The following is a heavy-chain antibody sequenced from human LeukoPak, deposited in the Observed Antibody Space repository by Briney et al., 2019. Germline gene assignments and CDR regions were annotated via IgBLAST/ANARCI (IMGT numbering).Heavy chain of an antibody. CDR1: GFTFSSYG. D-gene: IGHD3-22*01. Sequence: PGRSLRLSCAASGFTFSSYGMHWVRQAPGKGLEWVAVIWYGGSNKYYADSVKGRFTISRDNSKNTLYLQMNSLRAEDTAVYYCAKGGYYDSHDYWGQGTLVTVSS. CDR2: IWYGGSNK. CDR3: AKGGYYDSHDY. J-gene: IGHJ4*02. V-gene: IGHV3-30*18.